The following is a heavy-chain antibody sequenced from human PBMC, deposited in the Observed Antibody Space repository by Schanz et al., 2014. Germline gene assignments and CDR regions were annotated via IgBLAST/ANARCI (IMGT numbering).Heavy chain of an antibody. CDR1: GLTLSDYW. V-gene: IGHV3-74*01. Sequence: EVQLVESGGGLVQPGGSLRLSCAASGLTLSDYWMHWVRQAPGKGPEWISHIRADGRMTNYAASVEGRFTISRDDAKNSLYLQMNSLRAEDTALYYCAKDRQTTVNRVGYYYGMDVWGQGTTVTVSS. CDR2: IRADGRMT. D-gene: IGHD4-4*01. CDR3: AKDRQTTVNRVGYYYGMDV. J-gene: IGHJ6*02.